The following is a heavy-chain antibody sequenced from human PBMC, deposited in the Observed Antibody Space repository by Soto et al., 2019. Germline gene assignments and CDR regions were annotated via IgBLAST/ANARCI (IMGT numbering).Heavy chain of an antibody. CDR1: GLTFSRYA. Sequence: EVQLLESGGGLVQRGGSLRLSCAASGLTFSRYAMSWVRQAPGKGLEWVSIITSGGGTYYADSVKGRFTISRDNSKNTLYLQMNSLRDEDTAVYYCATPNGGYCSGHSCYYFDYWGQGTLVTVSS. D-gene: IGHD2-15*01. J-gene: IGHJ4*02. CDR3: ATPNGGYCSGHSCYYFDY. V-gene: IGHV3-23*01. CDR2: ITSGGGT.